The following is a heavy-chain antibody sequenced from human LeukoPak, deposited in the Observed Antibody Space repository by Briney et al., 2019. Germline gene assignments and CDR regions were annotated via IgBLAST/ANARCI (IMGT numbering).Heavy chain of an antibody. J-gene: IGHJ6*03. V-gene: IGHV4-4*07. CDR2: IYTSGST. CDR3: ARAGRSGYSYYYYMDV. D-gene: IGHD3-3*01. CDR1: GGSISSYY. Sequence: PSETLSLTCTVSGGSISSYYWSWIRQPAGKGLEWIGRIYTSGSTNYNPSLKSRVTMSVDTSKNQFSLKVSSVTAADTAVYYCARAGRSGYSYYYYMDVWGKGTTVTVSS.